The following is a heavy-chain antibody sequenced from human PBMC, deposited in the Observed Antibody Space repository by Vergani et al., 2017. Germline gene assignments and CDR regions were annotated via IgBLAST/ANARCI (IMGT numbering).Heavy chain of an antibody. J-gene: IGHJ4*02. CDR3: ARDRTAMVYFDN. CDR2: IYSGGST. CDR1: GFTVSSNY. D-gene: IGHD5-18*01. V-gene: IGHV3-66*01. Sequence: EVQLVESGGGLVQPGGSLRLSCAASGFTVSSNYMSWVRQAPGKGLEWVSVIYSGGSTYYADSVKGRFTISRDNSKNTLYLQMNSLRAEDTAVYYCARDRTAMVYFDNWGQGTLVTVSS.